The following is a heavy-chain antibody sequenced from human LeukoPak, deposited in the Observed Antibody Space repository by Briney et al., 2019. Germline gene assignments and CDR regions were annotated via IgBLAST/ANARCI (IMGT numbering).Heavy chain of an antibody. CDR3: ARVDTVMAYYFDL. Sequence: GGSLRLSCAASGFTFSSYSMNWVRQAPGNGLEWVSYISSSRTTMSYADSVKGRFTISRDNAKNTLYLQMNSLRAEDTAVYYCARVDTVMAYYFDLWGQGTLVTVSS. D-gene: IGHD5-18*01. V-gene: IGHV3-48*01. CDR2: ISSSRTTM. CDR1: GFTFSSYS. J-gene: IGHJ4*02.